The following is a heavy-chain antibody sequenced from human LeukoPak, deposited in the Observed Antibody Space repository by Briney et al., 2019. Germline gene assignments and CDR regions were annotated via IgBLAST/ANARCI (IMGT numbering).Heavy chain of an antibody. V-gene: IGHV4-39*07. D-gene: IGHD6-13*01. CDR1: GGSISSSSYY. Sequence: SETLSLTCTVSGGSISSSSYYWGWIRQPPGKGLEWIGSIYYSGSTNYNPSLKSRVTISVDTSKNQFSLKLSSVTAADTAVYYCARSGGSSWYLRGLYYLDYWGQGTLVTVSS. J-gene: IGHJ4*02. CDR3: ARSGGSSWYLRGLYYLDY. CDR2: IYYSGST.